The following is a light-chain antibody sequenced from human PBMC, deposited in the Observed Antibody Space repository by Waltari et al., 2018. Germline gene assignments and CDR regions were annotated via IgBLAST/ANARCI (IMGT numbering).Light chain of an antibody. CDR2: DAS. J-gene: IGKJ4*01. Sequence: EIVLTQSPATLSLSPGEGANLSCRASENAFQYVAWYQQRPGQAPRLLISDASNRATGCPARFAALGSGTAFTPPITSLGPEDLAVYYFQQRNDWPFPFGGGTRVEIK. CDR3: QQRNDWPFP. CDR1: ENAFQY. V-gene: IGKV3-11*01.